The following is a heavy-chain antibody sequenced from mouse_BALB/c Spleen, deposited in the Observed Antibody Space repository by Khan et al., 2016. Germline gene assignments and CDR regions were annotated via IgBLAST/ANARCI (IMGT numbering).Heavy chain of an antibody. Sequence: EVELVESGGGLVQPGGSLKLSCAASGFTFSDYTMSWVRQTPEKRLEWVAYMSNGGGSAYYPDTFQGRFTISRDDAKNTLYLQMSSLMSEDTAMYYCSRHEGTEFAYWGQGTLVTVSA. J-gene: IGHJ3*01. CDR1: GFTFSDYT. CDR3: SRHEGTEFAY. V-gene: IGHV5-12-2*01. CDR2: MSNGGGSA. D-gene: IGHD3-3*01.